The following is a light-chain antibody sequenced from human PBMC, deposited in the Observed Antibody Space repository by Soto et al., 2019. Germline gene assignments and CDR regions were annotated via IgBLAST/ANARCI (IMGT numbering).Light chain of an antibody. CDR1: QSVRHN. V-gene: IGKV3-15*01. Sequence: EIVMTQSPATLSVSPGERATLSCRASQSVRHNLAWYQQKPGQAPRLLIYGASTRATDIPARFSGSGSATEFTLTISSLQSEDFAVYYCQQSNNWPYTFGQGTKVDIK. J-gene: IGKJ2*01. CDR2: GAS. CDR3: QQSNNWPYT.